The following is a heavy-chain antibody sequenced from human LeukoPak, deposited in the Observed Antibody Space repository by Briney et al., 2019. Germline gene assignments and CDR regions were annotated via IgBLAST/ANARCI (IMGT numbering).Heavy chain of an antibody. Sequence: HPGGSLRLSCAASGFTFSSYGMHWVRQAPGKGLEWVAVISYDGSNKYYADSVKDRFTISRDNSKNTLYLQMNSLRAEDTAVYYCAKEDDLEWLVYWGQGTLVTVSS. CDR1: GFTFSSYG. CDR2: ISYDGSNK. CDR3: AKEDDLEWLVY. D-gene: IGHD3-3*01. J-gene: IGHJ4*02. V-gene: IGHV3-30*18.